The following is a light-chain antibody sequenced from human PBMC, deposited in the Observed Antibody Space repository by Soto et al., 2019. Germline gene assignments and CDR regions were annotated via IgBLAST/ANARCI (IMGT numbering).Light chain of an antibody. CDR1: QSISNR. CDR3: HHYGGVWT. J-gene: IGKJ1*01. CDR2: DAS. V-gene: IGKV1-5*01. Sequence: DIQMTQSPATLSASVGDRVTITCRASQSISNRLAWYKQKPGKAPKVLIYDASSLESGVPSRFRGSGSATEFRLTISSLQPDDFATYHCHHYGGVWTFGQGTKVEIK.